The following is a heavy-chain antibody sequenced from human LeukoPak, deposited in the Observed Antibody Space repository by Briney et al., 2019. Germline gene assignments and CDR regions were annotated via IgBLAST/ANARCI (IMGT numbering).Heavy chain of an antibody. CDR3: AKDGGSSSWYYFDY. CDR1: GFTFSSYA. D-gene: IGHD6-13*01. CDR2: ISGSGGST. Sequence: GGALRLSCAASGFTFSSYAMSWGRQATGKGLGWVSAISGSGGSTYYADSVKGRFTISRDNSKNTLYLQMNSLRAEDTAVYYCAKDGGSSSWYYFDYWGQGTLVTVSS. J-gene: IGHJ4*02. V-gene: IGHV3-23*01.